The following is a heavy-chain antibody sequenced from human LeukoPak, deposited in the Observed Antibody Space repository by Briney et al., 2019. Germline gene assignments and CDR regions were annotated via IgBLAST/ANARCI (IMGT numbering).Heavy chain of an antibody. Sequence: GGSLRLSCAASGFTFSSYAMSWVRQAPGKGLEWVSAISGSGGSTYYADSVKGRFTISRDNSKNTLYLQMNSLRAEDTAVYYCAKELHYYDSSGYQYLGFDYWGQGTLVTVSS. V-gene: IGHV3-23*01. CDR3: AKELHYYDSSGYQYLGFDY. D-gene: IGHD3-22*01. CDR2: ISGSGGST. CDR1: GFTFSSYA. J-gene: IGHJ4*02.